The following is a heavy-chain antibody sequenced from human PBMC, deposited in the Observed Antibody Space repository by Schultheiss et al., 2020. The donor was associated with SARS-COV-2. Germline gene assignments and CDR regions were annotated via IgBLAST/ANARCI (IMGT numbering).Heavy chain of an antibody. D-gene: IGHD2-8*01. CDR2: INHSGST. J-gene: IGHJ6*02. Sequence: SQTLSLTCTVSGGSITSGAYYWRWIRQPPGKGLEWIGEINHSGSTNYNPSLKSRVTISVDTSKNQFSLKLSSVTAADTAVYYCARGHIVLMYWYYYYYGMDVWGQGTTVTVAS. V-gene: IGHV4-34*01. CDR1: GGSITSGAYY. CDR3: ARGHIVLMYWYYYYYGMDV.